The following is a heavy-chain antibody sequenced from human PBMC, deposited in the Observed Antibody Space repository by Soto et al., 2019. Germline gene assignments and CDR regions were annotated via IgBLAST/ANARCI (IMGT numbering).Heavy chain of an antibody. CDR2: ISGSGGST. D-gene: IGHD3-10*01. CDR3: AKDQAYYYGSGTPRIFDY. J-gene: IGHJ4*02. CDR1: GFTFSSYT. V-gene: IGHV3-23*01. Sequence: GGSLRLSCAASGFTFSSYTMSWVRQAPGKGLEWVSAISGSGGSTYYADSVKGRFTISRDNSKNTLYLQMNSLRAEDTAVYYCAKDQAYYYGSGTPRIFDYWGQGTLVTVSS.